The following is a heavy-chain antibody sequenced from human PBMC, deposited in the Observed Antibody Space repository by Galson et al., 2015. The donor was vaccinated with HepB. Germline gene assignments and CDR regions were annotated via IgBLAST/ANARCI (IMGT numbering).Heavy chain of an antibody. J-gene: IGHJ4*02. D-gene: IGHD3-10*01. CDR2: IQYDGNKK. Sequence: SLRLSCAESGFTFSSYGMHWVRQAPGKGLGWVALIQYDGNKKYYADSVKGRFTISRDNSENTLHLQMNSLRAEDTAVYYCAKEYNIMVRVVIKNPQYWGQGTLVTVSS. CDR1: GFTFSSYG. V-gene: IGHV3-30*02. CDR3: AKEYNIMVRVVIKNPQY.